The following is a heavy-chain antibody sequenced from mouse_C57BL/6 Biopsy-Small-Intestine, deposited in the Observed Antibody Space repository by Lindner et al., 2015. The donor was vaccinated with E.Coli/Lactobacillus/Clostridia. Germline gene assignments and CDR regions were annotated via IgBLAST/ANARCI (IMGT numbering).Heavy chain of an antibody. CDR3: ARHEEGLYYGNFWFAY. Sequence: VQLQESGAELVKPGTSVKLSCKASGFTFTDYTIHWVKQRSGQGLEWIGWFYPGSGSIKYNEKFKDKATLTADKSSSTVYMELSRLTSEDSAVYFCARHEEGLYYGNFWFAYWGQATLVTVSA. CDR2: FYPGSGSI. J-gene: IGHJ3*01. CDR1: GFTFTDYT. D-gene: IGHD2-1*01. V-gene: IGHV1-62-2*01.